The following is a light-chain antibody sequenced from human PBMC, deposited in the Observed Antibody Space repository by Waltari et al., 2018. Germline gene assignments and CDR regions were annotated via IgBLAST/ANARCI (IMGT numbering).Light chain of an antibody. V-gene: IGLV7-46*01. CDR3: LLSFSGVHAV. CDR2: DSN. J-gene: IGLJ7*01. CDR1: TGAVTRGPY. Sequence: QAVVTQEPSLTVSPGGTVTPTCGSSTGAVTRGPYPYWFQQSPGQAPTTLIYDSNNKHSWTPARFSASLLGGKAALTLSGAQPEDEADYYCLLSFSGVHAVFGGGTHLTVL.